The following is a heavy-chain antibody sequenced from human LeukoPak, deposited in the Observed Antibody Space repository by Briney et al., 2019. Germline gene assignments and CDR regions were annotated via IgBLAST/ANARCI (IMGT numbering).Heavy chain of an antibody. CDR1: GFTFSSYA. D-gene: IGHD6-19*01. Sequence: QAGGSLRLSCAASGFTFSSYAMSWVRQAPGKGLEWVSAISGSGGSTYYADPAKGRFTISRDNAKNSLYLQMNSLRAEDTAVYYCASGEKARSSGWISPHYWGQGTLVTVSS. V-gene: IGHV3-23*01. J-gene: IGHJ4*02. CDR3: ASGEKARSSGWISPHY. CDR2: ISGSGGST.